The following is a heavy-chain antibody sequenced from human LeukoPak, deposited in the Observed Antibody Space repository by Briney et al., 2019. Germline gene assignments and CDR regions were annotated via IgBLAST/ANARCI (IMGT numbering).Heavy chain of an antibody. CDR3: ARDPSYYDSSGYYYPRKYFQH. J-gene: IGHJ1*01. CDR2: ISSSSSYI. CDR1: GFTFSSYS. D-gene: IGHD3-22*01. Sequence: PGGSLRLSCAASGFTFSSYSINWVRQAPRKGLEWVSSISSSSSYIYYADSVKGRYTISRDNAKNSMYLQMNRLRAEVKAVYYCARDPSYYDSSGYYYPRKYFQHWGQGTLVTVSS. V-gene: IGHV3-21*01.